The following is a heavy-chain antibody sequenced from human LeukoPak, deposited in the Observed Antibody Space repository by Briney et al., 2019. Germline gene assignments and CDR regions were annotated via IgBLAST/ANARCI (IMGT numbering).Heavy chain of an antibody. J-gene: IGHJ1*01. CDR2: IYSGGST. V-gene: IGHV3-53*01. CDR3: ARGTHYYDSSGYYSEYFQH. D-gene: IGHD3-22*01. CDR1: GFIVSSNY. Sequence: GGSLRLSCAASGFIVSSNYMSWVRQAPGKGLEWVSVIYSGGSTYYADSVKSRFIISRDNSKNTLYLQMDSLGAEDTAVYYCARGTHYYDSSGYYSEYFQHWGQGTLVTVSS.